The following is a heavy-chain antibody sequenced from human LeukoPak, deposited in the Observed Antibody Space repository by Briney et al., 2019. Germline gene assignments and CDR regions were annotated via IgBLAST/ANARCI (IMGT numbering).Heavy chain of an antibody. Sequence: PGGSLRLSCAASGFTFSSYSMNWVRQAPGKGLEWVSVIYSGGSTYYADSVKGRFTISRDNSKNTLYLQMNSLRAEDTAVYYCARDGRRGYYDSSGYDWGQGTLVTVSS. CDR2: IYSGGST. J-gene: IGHJ4*02. D-gene: IGHD3-22*01. V-gene: IGHV3-53*01. CDR3: ARDGRRGYYDSSGYD. CDR1: GFTFSSYS.